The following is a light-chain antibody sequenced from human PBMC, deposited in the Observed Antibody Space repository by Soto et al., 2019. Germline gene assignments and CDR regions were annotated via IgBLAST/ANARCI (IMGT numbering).Light chain of an antibody. V-gene: IGKV3-11*01. CDR3: QQRSTWPST. J-gene: IGKJ4*01. CDR2: DAS. CDR1: QSVSSY. Sequence: EIVLTQSPATLSLYPGERATLSCRASQSVSSYLAGYQQKPGQAPRLLSYDASNRATGIPARFSGSVSGTDVTLTITSLEPEEFAADYCQQRSTWPSTVGEVNKVDIK.